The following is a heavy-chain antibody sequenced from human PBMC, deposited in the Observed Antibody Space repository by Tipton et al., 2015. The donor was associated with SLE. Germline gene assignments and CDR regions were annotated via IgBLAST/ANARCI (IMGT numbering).Heavy chain of an antibody. Sequence: SLRLSCAASGFTFSSYVMSWVRQAPGKGLEWVANIKQDGSGEYYVDSVKGRFTISRDNAKNSLYLQMNSLRAEDSAVYYCARIGTSSGHWGQGTLVTVSS. D-gene: IGHD6-6*01. J-gene: IGHJ4*02. CDR1: GFTFSSYV. CDR3: ARIGTSSGH. CDR2: IKQDGSGE. V-gene: IGHV3-7*03.